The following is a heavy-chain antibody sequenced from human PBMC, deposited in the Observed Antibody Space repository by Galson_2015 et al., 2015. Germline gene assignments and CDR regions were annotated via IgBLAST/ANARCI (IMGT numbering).Heavy chain of an antibody. V-gene: IGHV3-48*02. J-gene: IGHJ4*02. CDR1: GFTFSSYS. D-gene: IGHD4-17*01. Sequence: SLRLSCAASGFTFSSYSMNWVRQAPGKGLEWVSYISSSSSTIYYADSVKGRFTISRDNAKDSLYLQMNSLGDEDTAVYYCARDQTNGDSICDYWGQGTLVTVSS. CDR2: ISSSSSTI. CDR3: ARDQTNGDSICDY.